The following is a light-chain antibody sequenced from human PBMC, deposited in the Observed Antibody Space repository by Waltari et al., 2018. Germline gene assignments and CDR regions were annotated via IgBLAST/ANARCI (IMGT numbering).Light chain of an antibody. J-gene: IGLJ2*01. CDR2: EVN. CDR3: SSYAGSNNLV. V-gene: IGLV2-8*01. CDR1: SSDVGFYNY. Sequence: QSALTQPPSASGSPGQSVTISCTGTSSDVGFYNYVSWYQQHPGKAPKLMSYEVNTRPAGVPVRFSGSKSGNTASLTVSGLQAEDEGDYYCSSYAGSNNLVFGGGTKLTVL.